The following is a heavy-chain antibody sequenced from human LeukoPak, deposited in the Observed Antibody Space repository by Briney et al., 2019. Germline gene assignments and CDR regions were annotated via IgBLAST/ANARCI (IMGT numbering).Heavy chain of an antibody. Sequence: GGSLRLSCAASGFTFSSYTMNWVRQAPGKGLEWVSSVSGGSSYIYYADSVKGRFTISRDNAKNSLYLQMNSLRAEDTAVYYCAKLNGYCSTTICYSQIDYWGQGTLVTVSS. D-gene: IGHD2-2*01. CDR2: VSGGSSYI. CDR3: AKLNGYCSTTICYSQIDY. J-gene: IGHJ4*02. V-gene: IGHV3-21*01. CDR1: GFTFSSYT.